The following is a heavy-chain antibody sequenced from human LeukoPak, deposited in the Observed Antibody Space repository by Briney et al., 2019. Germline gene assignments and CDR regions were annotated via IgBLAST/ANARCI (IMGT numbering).Heavy chain of an antibody. CDR1: GYTFTSYY. J-gene: IGHJ6*03. Sequence: ASVKVSCKASGYTFTSYYMHWVRQAPGQGLECMGIINPSGGSTSYAQKFQGRVTMTRDTSTSTVYIELSSLRSEDTAVYYCARDRQGILTGLYYYYYMDVWGKGTTVTVSS. V-gene: IGHV1-46*01. D-gene: IGHD3-9*01. CDR2: INPSGGST. CDR3: ARDRQGILTGLYYYYYMDV.